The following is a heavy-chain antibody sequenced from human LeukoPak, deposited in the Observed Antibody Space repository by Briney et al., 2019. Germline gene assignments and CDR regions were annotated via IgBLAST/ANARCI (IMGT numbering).Heavy chain of an antibody. J-gene: IGHJ4*02. D-gene: IGHD6-13*01. Sequence: PGGSLRLSCAASGFTFSSYTMNWVRQAPGKGLEWVSCIGGSSNAIYYGDAVKGRFTISRDNAKNSLYLQMRSLRAEDTAVYYCARGSGRSWPQFDYWGRGTLVTVTS. CDR1: GFTFSSYT. CDR3: ARGSGRSWPQFDY. V-gene: IGHV3-48*01. CDR2: IGGSSNAI.